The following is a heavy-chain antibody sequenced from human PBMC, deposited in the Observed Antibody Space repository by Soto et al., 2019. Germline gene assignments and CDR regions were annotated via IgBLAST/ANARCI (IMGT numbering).Heavy chain of an antibody. Sequence: QVQLVQSGAEERKPGASVRISCKASGYTFTTYAIHWVRQAPGQSLEWLGWINTGNGNTKYSQNLQGRATLTRDKSATRVYMELSSLRAEDTAVYDCARLRFGFDLWGQGTLVTVSS. V-gene: IGHV1-3*04. CDR1: GYTFTTYA. D-gene: IGHD3-16*01. J-gene: IGHJ5*02. CDR3: ARLRFGFDL. CDR2: INTGNGNT.